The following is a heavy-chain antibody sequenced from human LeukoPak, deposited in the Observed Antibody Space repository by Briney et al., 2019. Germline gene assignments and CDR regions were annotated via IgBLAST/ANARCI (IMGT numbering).Heavy chain of an antibody. D-gene: IGHD6-19*01. CDR3: AKGSSGWYHYGMDV. CDR2: ISSSGGGT. J-gene: IGHJ6*02. Sequence: GGSLRLSCAASGFTVSSKYMSWVRQAPGKGLEWVSAISSSGGGTYYADSVKGRFTISRDNSKNTLSLHMNSLRANDTAVYYCAKGSSGWYHYGMDVWGQGTTVTVSS. CDR1: GFTVSSKY. V-gene: IGHV3-23*01.